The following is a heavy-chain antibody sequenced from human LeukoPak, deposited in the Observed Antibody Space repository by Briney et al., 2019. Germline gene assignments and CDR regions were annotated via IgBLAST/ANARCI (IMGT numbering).Heavy chain of an antibody. J-gene: IGHJ4*02. CDR2: ISYDGSNK. D-gene: IGHD6-19*01. CDR1: GFTFSSYA. CDR3: ARLQWLQTGRDFLDY. Sequence: PGGSLRLSCAASGFTFSSYAMHWVRQAPGKGLEWVAVISYDGSNKYYADSVKGRFTISRDNAKNSVDLQMNSLRVEDTAVYYCARLQWLQTGRDFLDYWGQGTLVTVSS. V-gene: IGHV3-30-3*01.